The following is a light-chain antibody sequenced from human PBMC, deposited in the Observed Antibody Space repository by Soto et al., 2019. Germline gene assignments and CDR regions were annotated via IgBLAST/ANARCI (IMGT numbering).Light chain of an antibody. CDR3: QQYGSSRT. CDR1: QSVSTY. CDR2: DAS. Sequence: EIVLSQSPATLSLSPGERATLSCRASQSVSTYLAWYQQRPGQAPRLLIYDASRRATDIPDRFSGSGSGTDFTLTISRLEPEDFAVYYCQQYGSSRTFGQGTKVDIK. V-gene: IGKV3-20*01. J-gene: IGKJ1*01.